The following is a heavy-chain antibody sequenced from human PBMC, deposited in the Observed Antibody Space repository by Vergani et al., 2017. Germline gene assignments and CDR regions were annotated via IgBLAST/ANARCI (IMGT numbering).Heavy chain of an antibody. CDR2: INPNSGGT. D-gene: IGHD2-21*02. J-gene: IGHJ3*02. CDR1: GSPFTGYY. CDR3: ARAYCGGDCYWRSAFDI. V-gene: IGHV1-2*02. Sequence: QVQLVQSGAEVKKPGASVKVSCKASGSPFTGYYLLWVRQAPGQGLEWMGWINPNSGGTDYAQKFQGRVTMTRDTSISTAYMGLSRLRSDDTAVYFCARAYCGGDCYWRSAFDIWGQGTMVTVSS.